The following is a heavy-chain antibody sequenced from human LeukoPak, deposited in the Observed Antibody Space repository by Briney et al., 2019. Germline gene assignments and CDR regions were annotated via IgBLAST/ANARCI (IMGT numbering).Heavy chain of an antibody. CDR1: GGSISSSSYY. Sequence: SETLSLTCTVSGGSISSSSYYWGWIRQPPGKGLEWIGSIYYSGSTYYNPSLKSRVTISVDTSKNQFSLKLSSVTAADTAVYYCAREGGSTTYYSDYWGQGTLVTVSS. V-gene: IGHV4-39*02. D-gene: IGHD3-16*01. CDR2: IYYSGST. J-gene: IGHJ4*02. CDR3: AREGGSTTYYSDY.